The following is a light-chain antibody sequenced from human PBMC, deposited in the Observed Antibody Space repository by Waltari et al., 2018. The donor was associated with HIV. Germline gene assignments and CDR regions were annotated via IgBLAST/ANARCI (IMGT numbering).Light chain of an antibody. J-gene: IGKJ2*01. CDR2: GAS. CDR3: QQYNNWPPMYT. V-gene: IGKV3-15*01. Sequence: EIVMTQSPATLSVSPGERATLSCRASQSVSSNLAWYQQKPGQAPRLLIYGASTRATGIPARFSGSGSGTEFTLTISSLQSEDFAVYYCQQYNNWPPMYTFGQGTKLGLK. CDR1: QSVSSN.